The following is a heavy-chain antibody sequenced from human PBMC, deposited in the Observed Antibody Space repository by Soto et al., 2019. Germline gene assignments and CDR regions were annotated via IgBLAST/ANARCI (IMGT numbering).Heavy chain of an antibody. CDR1: AGTFNNYA. CDR3: ARAAGRPYYFYGMDV. D-gene: IGHD3-10*01. V-gene: IGHV1-69*06. Sequence: QEQLVQSGPEVTKPGSSVTVSCKASAGTFNNYAICWVRQAPGQGLEWMGGTIPLFSTSSYAQRFQGRVTITADKSTSTVYMEMSNLKSEDTSLYYCARAAGRPYYFYGMDVWGQGTMVTVSS. CDR2: TIPLFSTS. J-gene: IGHJ6*02.